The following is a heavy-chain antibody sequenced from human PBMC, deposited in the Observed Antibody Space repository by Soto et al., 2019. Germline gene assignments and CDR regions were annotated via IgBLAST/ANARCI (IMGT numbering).Heavy chain of an antibody. CDR2: ISGSGGST. D-gene: IGHD4-17*01. Sequence: ALRHSCAASGFTFSSYAMSWVRQAPGKGLEWVSAISGSGGSTYYADSVKGRFTISRDNSKNSLYLQMNSLRAEDTAVYYCAKDYGDYAYFDYWGQVTLVTVSS. V-gene: IGHV3-23*01. CDR3: AKDYGDYAYFDY. J-gene: IGHJ4*02. CDR1: GFTFSSYA.